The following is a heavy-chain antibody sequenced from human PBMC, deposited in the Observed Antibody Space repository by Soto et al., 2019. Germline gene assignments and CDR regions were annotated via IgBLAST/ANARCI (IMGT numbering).Heavy chain of an antibody. CDR2: ISASGDNI. CDR3: ASTIAAQGPYYYMDV. D-gene: IGHD6-6*01. Sequence: PGGSLRLSCTVSGFTFTYYAMTWVRQAPGKRLEWVSVISASGDNIYYADSVKGRFTISRHNSKNTLYLQMTSLGAEDTAVYYCASTIAAQGPYYYMDVWGKGTTVTVSS. CDR1: GFTFTYYA. J-gene: IGHJ6*03. V-gene: IGHV3-23*01.